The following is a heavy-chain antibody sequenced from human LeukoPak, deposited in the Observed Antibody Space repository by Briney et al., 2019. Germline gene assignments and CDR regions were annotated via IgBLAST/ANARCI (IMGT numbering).Heavy chain of an antibody. CDR2: INHSGST. D-gene: IGHD5-24*01. CDR3: ARGGRDGYLTDY. Sequence: SETLSLTCAVYGGSFSGYYWSWIRQPPGKGLEWIGEINHSGSTNYNPSLKSRVTISVDTSKNQFSLKLSSVTAADTAVYYCARGGRDGYLTDYWGQGTLVTVSS. V-gene: IGHV4-34*01. J-gene: IGHJ4*02. CDR1: GGSFSGYY.